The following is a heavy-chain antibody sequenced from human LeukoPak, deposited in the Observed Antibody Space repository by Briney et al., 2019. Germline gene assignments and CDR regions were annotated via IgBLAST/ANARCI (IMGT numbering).Heavy chain of an antibody. Sequence: ASVKVSCKASGYTFTGYYMHWVRQAPGQGLEWMGRINPNSGGTNYAQKFQGRVTMTRDTSISTAYMELSRLRSDDTAVYYRARDYDSSGYYPFDYWGQGTLVTVSS. CDR1: GYTFTGYY. CDR2: INPNSGGT. V-gene: IGHV1-2*06. D-gene: IGHD3-22*01. J-gene: IGHJ4*02. CDR3: ARDYDSSGYYPFDY.